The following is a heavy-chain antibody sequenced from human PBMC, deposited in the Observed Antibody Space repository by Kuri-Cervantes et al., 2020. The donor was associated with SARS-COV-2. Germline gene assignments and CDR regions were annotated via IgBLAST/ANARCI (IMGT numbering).Heavy chain of an antibody. J-gene: IGHJ6*04. V-gene: IGHV1-8*02. CDR3: ARGGGLDV. D-gene: IGHD3-16*01. CDR2: INPNSGVT. CDR1: GYTFNIYD. Sequence: ASVKVSCKASGYTFNIYDINWVRQAPGQGLEWMGWINPNSGVTGYAQKFQGRVIMTRDTSRSTAYMELSSLRSEDTAVYYCARGGGLDVWGKGTTVTVSS.